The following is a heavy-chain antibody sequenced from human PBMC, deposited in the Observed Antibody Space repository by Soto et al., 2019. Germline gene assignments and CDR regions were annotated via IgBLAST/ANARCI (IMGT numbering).Heavy chain of an antibody. CDR3: AREKWDYGMDV. D-gene: IGHD1-26*01. Sequence: GASVKGSCKAAGYARTIYGITWVRQAPGQGLEWMGWISVYSGNTKYAQKLQGRVTMTTDTSTSTAYMELRSLRSDDTAVYYCAREKWDYGMDVWGLGTTVTVSS. J-gene: IGHJ6*02. CDR1: GYARTIYG. V-gene: IGHV1-18*04. CDR2: ISVYSGNT.